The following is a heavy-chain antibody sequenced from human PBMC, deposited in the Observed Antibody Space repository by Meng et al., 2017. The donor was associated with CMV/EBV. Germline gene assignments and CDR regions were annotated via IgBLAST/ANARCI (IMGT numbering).Heavy chain of an antibody. J-gene: IGHJ4*02. Sequence: SCAASGFTFSSYAMHWVRQAPGEGLEWVEVISYDGSNKYYADSVKGRFTISRDNSKNTLYLQMDSLRAEDTAVYYCARDRIQSYFDYWGQGTLVTVSS. CDR3: ARDRIQSYFDY. CDR2: ISYDGSNK. V-gene: IGHV3-30-3*01. D-gene: IGHD5-18*01. CDR1: GFTFSSYA.